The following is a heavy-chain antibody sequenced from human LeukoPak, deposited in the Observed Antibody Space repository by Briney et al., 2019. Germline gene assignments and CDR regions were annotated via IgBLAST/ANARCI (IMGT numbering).Heavy chain of an antibody. Sequence: SGTLSLTCAVSGGSISSSNCWSWGRQPPGKGLEWIGEIYHSGSTNYNPSLKSRVTISVDKYKNQFSLKLSSVTAADTAVYYCARGYYGDYLYFDYWGQGTLVTVSS. CDR1: GGSISSSNC. V-gene: IGHV4-4*02. J-gene: IGHJ4*02. D-gene: IGHD4-17*01. CDR2: IYHSGST. CDR3: ARGYYGDYLYFDY.